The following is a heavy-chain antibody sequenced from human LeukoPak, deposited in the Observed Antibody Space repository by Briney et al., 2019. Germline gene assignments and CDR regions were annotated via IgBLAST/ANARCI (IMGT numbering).Heavy chain of an antibody. D-gene: IGHD3-22*01. CDR3: VRLRRNSDTSGFYYYYDY. Sequence: KPGGSLRLSCAASGYTFSSYSINWVRQDPGKGMEWLSSISVRSNYIYYADSVRGRFSISRDDARDSLYLQMNSLRAEDTAVYYCVRLRRNSDTSGFYYYYDYWGQGTLVTVSS. CDR1: GYTFSSYS. V-gene: IGHV3-21*01. CDR2: ISVRSNYI. J-gene: IGHJ4*02.